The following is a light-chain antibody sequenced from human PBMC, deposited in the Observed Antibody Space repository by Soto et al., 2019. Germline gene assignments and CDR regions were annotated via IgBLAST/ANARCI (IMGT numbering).Light chain of an antibody. CDR3: SSYAGSNNLV. J-gene: IGLJ2*01. CDR2: EVS. Sequence: QSALTQPPSASGSPGQSVTISCTGTSSDVGGYNYVSWYQQHPGKAPKLMIYEVSKRPSGVPDRFSGSKSGNTASLTVSGLQAEDEDDYYSSSYAGSNNLVFGGGTKLTVL. CDR1: SSDVGGYNY. V-gene: IGLV2-8*01.